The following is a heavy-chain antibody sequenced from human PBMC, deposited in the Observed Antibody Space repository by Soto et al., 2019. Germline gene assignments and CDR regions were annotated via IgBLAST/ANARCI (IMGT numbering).Heavy chain of an antibody. J-gene: IGHJ6*02. D-gene: IGHD6-13*01. CDR3: ARHGEGLYSSSWYMRKAPYYYYGMDV. CDR1: GYSFTSYW. CDR2: IYPGDSDT. Sequence: GESLKISCKGSGYSFTSYWIGWVRQMPGKGLEWMGLIYPGDSDTRYSPSFQGQVTISADKSISTAYLQWSSLKASDTAMYYWARHGEGLYSSSWYMRKAPYYYYGMDVWGQGTTVTVSS. V-gene: IGHV5-51*01.